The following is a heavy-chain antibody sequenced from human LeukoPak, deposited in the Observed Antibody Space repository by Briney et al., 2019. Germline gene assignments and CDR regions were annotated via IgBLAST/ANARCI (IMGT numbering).Heavy chain of an antibody. CDR2: IYPGDSDT. Sequence: GASLKISCKGSGYSFTSYWIGWVRQMPGKGLEWMGIIYPGDSDTRYSPSFQGQVTISADKSISTAYLQWSSLKASDTAMYYCARLMHSFSYYYDSSGYYYIDYWGQGTLVTVSS. D-gene: IGHD3-22*01. CDR3: ARLMHSFSYYYDSSGYYYIDY. CDR1: GYSFTSYW. V-gene: IGHV5-51*01. J-gene: IGHJ4*02.